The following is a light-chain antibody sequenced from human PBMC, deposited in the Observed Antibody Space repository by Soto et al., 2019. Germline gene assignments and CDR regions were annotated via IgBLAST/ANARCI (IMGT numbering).Light chain of an antibody. J-gene: IGKJ1*01. CDR2: KAS. Sequence: DIQMTQSPSTLSGSLGDGVTIICRAGQTISGWLAWYQQKPGKAPKLLIYKASTLKSGVPSRFSGSGSGTEFTLTISSLQPDDFATYYCQHYNSYSEAFGQGTKVELK. CDR1: QTISGW. CDR3: QHYNSYSEA. V-gene: IGKV1-5*03.